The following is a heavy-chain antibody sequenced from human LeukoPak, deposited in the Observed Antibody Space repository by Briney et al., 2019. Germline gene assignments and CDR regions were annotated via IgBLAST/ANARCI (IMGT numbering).Heavy chain of an antibody. V-gene: IGHV3-48*03. CDR3: ASPGSIAVRPWDAFDI. Sequence: PGGSLRLSCAASGFTFSSYEMNWVRQAPGKGLEWVSYISSSGSTIYYADSVKGRFTISRDNAKNSLYLQMNGLRAEDTAVYYCASPGSIAVRPWDAFDIWGQGTMVTVSS. D-gene: IGHD6-6*01. CDR1: GFTFSSYE. J-gene: IGHJ3*02. CDR2: ISSSGSTI.